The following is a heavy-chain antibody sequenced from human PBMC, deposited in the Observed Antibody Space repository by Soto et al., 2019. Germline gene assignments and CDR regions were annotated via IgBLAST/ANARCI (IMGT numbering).Heavy chain of an antibody. D-gene: IGHD3-10*01. CDR3: ARNPPLTGWFDP. V-gene: IGHV1-8*01. Sequence: QAHLVQSGAEVKKSGASVKVSCKASGYTFTNYDINWVRQATGQGPEWLGWMNTNSGDTGYAQKFQGRVTLTRDTSRTTAYLELNNLAFEDTAVYYCARNPPLTGWFDPWGQGTLVIVSS. CDR2: MNTNSGDT. J-gene: IGHJ5*02. CDR1: GYTFTNYD.